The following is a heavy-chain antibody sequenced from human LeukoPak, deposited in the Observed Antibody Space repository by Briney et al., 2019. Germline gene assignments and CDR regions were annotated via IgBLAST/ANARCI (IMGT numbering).Heavy chain of an antibody. D-gene: IGHD6-19*01. CDR1: GFTFSTYA. Sequence: GGSLRLSCAASGFTFSTYAMHWVRQAPGKGLEWVAVISYDGSNKYYADSVKGRFTISRDNSKNTLYLQMNSLRAEDMAVYYCAREDQWLVRYYFDYWGPGTLVTVSS. V-gene: IGHV3-30*04. CDR3: AREDQWLVRYYFDY. CDR2: ISYDGSNK. J-gene: IGHJ4*02.